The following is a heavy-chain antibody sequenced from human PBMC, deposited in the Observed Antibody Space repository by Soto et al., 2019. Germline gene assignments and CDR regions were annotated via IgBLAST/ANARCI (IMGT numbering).Heavy chain of an antibody. Sequence: SETLSLTCTVSGDSLRSSYHYWGWIRQLPGKGLEWIGSIYYTGNTYYNPSLKSRVSISVDMATNEISLRLRAESVADTAVYYCVRVEMYAGELTPNFVRWGQGALVTVYS. CDR2: IYYTGNT. CDR3: VRVEMYAGELTPNFVR. CDR1: GDSLRSSYHY. J-gene: IGHJ4*02. D-gene: IGHD3-16*01. V-gene: IGHV4-39*01.